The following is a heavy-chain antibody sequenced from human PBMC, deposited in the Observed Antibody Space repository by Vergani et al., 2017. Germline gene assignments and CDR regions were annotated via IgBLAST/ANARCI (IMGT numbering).Heavy chain of an antibody. V-gene: IGHV4-39*01. Sequence: QMQLQESGPGLVKASETLSLTCTVSGDSIISRSYYWGWIRQPPGKGLEWIGSIYNSGNGDSSSSHKSRVTISADTSKNPFSLRLTSVTAADTAVYYCASGKYYSDSTSHFRGRYFDVWGRGTLVTVPS. J-gene: IGHJ2*01. D-gene: IGHD3-16*01. CDR2: IYNSGNG. CDR3: ASGKYYSDSTSHFRGRYFDV. CDR1: GDSIISRSYY.